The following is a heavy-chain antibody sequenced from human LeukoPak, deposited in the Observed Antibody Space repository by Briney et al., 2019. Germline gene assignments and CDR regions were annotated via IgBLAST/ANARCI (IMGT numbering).Heavy chain of an antibody. CDR1: GGSISSYY. J-gene: IGHJ4*02. V-gene: IGHV4-59*01. CDR2: IYYSGST. CDR3: ARETGYSYVDY. Sequence: SETLSLTCTVSGGSISSYYWSWLRQPPGKGLEWIGYIYYSGSTNYNPSLKSRVTISVDTSKNQFSLKLSSVTAADTAVYYCARETGYSYVDYWGQGTLVTVSS. D-gene: IGHD5-18*01.